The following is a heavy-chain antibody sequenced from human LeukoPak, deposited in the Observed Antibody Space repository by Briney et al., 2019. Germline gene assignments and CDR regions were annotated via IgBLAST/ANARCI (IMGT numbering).Heavy chain of an antibody. CDR2: ISFDGSNK. J-gene: IGHJ4*02. Sequence: GRSLRLSCAASGFTFSTYALHWVRQAPGKGLEWVALISFDGSNKYYADSVKGRFTISRDNTKNTVSLQMNSLRDEDTAAYYCARSPGIVAAVNQWGQGTLVTVSS. CDR3: ARSPGIVAAVNQ. CDR1: GFTFSTYA. V-gene: IGHV3-30-3*01. D-gene: IGHD6-13*01.